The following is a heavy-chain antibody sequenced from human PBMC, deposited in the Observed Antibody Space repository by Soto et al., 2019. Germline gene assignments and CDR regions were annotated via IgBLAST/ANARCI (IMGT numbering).Heavy chain of an antibody. CDR1: GDTFTNYG. CDR3: ARDRTYLGYCSGGNCSSGY. Sequence: ASVKVSCKASGDTFTNYGINWVRQAPGQGLEWMGWISAYNGNTNYAQKFQGRVTMTTDTSTSTAYMELRSLRSGDTAVYYCARDRTYLGYCSGGNCSSGYWGQGTLVTVSS. V-gene: IGHV1-18*01. D-gene: IGHD2-15*01. CDR2: ISAYNGNT. J-gene: IGHJ4*02.